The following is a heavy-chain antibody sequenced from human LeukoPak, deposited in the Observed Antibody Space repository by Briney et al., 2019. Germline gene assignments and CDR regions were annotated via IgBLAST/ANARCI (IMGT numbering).Heavy chain of an antibody. D-gene: IGHD3-22*01. CDR3: ARDHSPRLDYYDSSSSPAY. J-gene: IGHJ4*02. Sequence: GGSLRLSCAASGFTFSSYSMNWVRQAPGKGLEWVSSISSRSSYIYYADSVKGRFTISRDNAKNSLYLQMNSLRAEDTAVYYCARDHSPRLDYYDSSSSPAYWGQGTLVTVSS. V-gene: IGHV3-21*01. CDR2: ISSRSSYI. CDR1: GFTFSSYS.